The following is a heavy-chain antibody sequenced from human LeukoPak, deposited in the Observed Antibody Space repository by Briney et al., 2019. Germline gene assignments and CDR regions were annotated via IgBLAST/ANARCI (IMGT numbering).Heavy chain of an antibody. V-gene: IGHV3-21*01. D-gene: IGHD1-20*01. CDR1: GFTFSSYN. J-gene: IGHJ4*02. CDR3: ARDNNWNSFDY. CDR2: ISSSSDYI. Sequence: GGSLRLSCAASGFTFSSYNMNWVRQAPGKGLEWVSSISSSSDYIYYADSVKGRFTISRDNAKNSLFLLMNSLRAEDTAVYYCARDNNWNSFDYWGQGTLVTVSS.